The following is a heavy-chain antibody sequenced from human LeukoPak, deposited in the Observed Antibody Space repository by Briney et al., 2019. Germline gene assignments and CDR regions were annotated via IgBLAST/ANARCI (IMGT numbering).Heavy chain of an antibody. CDR1: GGTFRRYT. CDR2: IIPILGIA. CDR3: ARERRIQLWHRTFFDP. V-gene: IGHV1-69*04. J-gene: IGHJ5*02. D-gene: IGHD5-18*01. Sequence: SSVTVSCKASGGTFRRYTIRWVRQAPGQGLEWMGRIIPILGIANYAQMFQGRIPITADKSTSTAYMELSSLRSDDTAVYCCARERRIQLWHRTFFDPWGQGTLVTVSS.